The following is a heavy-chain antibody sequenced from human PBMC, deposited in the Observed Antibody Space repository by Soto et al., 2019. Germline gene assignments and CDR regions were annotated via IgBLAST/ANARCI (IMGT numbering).Heavy chain of an antibody. Sequence: ASVQVSCKASGYTFTGYYMHWVRQAPGQGLEWMGWINPNSGGTNYAQKFQGRVTMTRDTSISTAYMELSRLRSDDTAVYYCARGLKPTYYYDSSGYYADYWGQGTLVTVS. CDR2: INPNSGGT. CDR3: ARGLKPTYYYDSSGYYADY. V-gene: IGHV1-2*02. CDR1: GYTFTGYY. D-gene: IGHD3-22*01. J-gene: IGHJ4*02.